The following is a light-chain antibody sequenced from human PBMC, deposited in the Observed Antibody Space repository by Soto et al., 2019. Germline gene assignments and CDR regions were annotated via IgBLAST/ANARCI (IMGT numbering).Light chain of an antibody. CDR2: LEGSGSY. Sequence: QSVLTQSSSASASLGSSVKLTCTLSSGHSSYIIAWHQQQPGKAPRYLMKLEGSGSYNKGSGVPDRFSGSSSGADRYITISTLQSEDEADYYCETWESNTRVFGGGTKLTVL. V-gene: IGLV4-60*03. CDR3: ETWESNTRV. J-gene: IGLJ3*02. CDR1: SGHSSYI.